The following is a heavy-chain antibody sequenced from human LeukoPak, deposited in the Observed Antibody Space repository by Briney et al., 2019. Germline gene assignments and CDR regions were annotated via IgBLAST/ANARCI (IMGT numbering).Heavy chain of an antibody. V-gene: IGHV4-34*01. D-gene: IGHD3-10*01. CDR3: ARVSPNYGSGSYYYYYGMDV. Sequence: SETLSLTCAVYGVSFSGYYWSWIRQPPGKGLEWIGEINHSGSTNYNPSLKSRVTISVDTSKNQFSLKLSSVTAADTAVYYCARVSPNYGSGSYYYYYGMDVWGQGTTVTVSS. CDR1: GVSFSGYY. CDR2: INHSGST. J-gene: IGHJ6*02.